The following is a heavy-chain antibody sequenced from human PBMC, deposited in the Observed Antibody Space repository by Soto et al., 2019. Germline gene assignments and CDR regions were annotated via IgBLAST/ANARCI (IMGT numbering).Heavy chain of an antibody. CDR3: ARSAGSYYYYYYMDV. CDR1: GYTFTSYD. Sequence: ASVKVSCKASGYTFTSYDINWVRQATGQGLEWMGWMNPNSGNTGYAQKFQGRVTMTRNTSISTAYMELSSLRSEDTAVYYCARSAGSYYYYYYMDVWGKGTTVTVSS. D-gene: IGHD6-25*01. V-gene: IGHV1-8*01. J-gene: IGHJ6*03. CDR2: MNPNSGNT.